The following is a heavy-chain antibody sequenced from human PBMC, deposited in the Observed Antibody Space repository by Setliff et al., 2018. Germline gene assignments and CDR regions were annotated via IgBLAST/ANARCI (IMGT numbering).Heavy chain of an antibody. CDR1: GFTFSSYS. CDR2: ISTSSSII. D-gene: IGHD2-8*01. Sequence: LRLSCAASGFTFSSYSMNWVRQAPGKGLEWVSYISTSSSIIYYADSVKGRFTISRDNAKNSLYLRMNSLRVEDTAVYYCARDKLPYGVLIGNYMDLWGKGTTVTVSS. V-gene: IGHV3-48*01. CDR3: ARDKLPYGVLIGNYMDL. J-gene: IGHJ6*03.